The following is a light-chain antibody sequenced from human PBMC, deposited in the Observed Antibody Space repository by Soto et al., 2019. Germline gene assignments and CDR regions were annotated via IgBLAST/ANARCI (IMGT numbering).Light chain of an antibody. CDR1: SSDVGGYNY. Sequence: QSALPQPASVSGSPGPSSTISCTGTSSDVGGYNYVSWYQQQPGKAPKLMIYEVSNRPSGVSNRVSGSKSGNTASLTISWLQAEDEADYYCSSYTSSSPYVFGTGTKLTVL. J-gene: IGLJ1*01. V-gene: IGLV2-14*01. CDR3: SSYTSSSPYV. CDR2: EVS.